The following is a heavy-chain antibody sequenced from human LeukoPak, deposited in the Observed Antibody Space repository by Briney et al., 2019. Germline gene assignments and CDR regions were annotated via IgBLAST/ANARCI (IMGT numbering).Heavy chain of an antibody. CDR2: IYYSGST. CDR3: ARLSSIKTTSWFDP. J-gene: IGHJ5*02. CDR1: GGSISSSSYY. V-gene: IGHV4-39*01. D-gene: IGHD4-11*01. Sequence: SETLSLTCTVSGGSISSSSYYWGWIRQPPGKGLEWIGSIYYSGSTYYNPSLKSRVTISVDTSKNQFSLKLSSVTAADTAVYYCARLSSIKTTSWFDPWGQGTLVTVSS.